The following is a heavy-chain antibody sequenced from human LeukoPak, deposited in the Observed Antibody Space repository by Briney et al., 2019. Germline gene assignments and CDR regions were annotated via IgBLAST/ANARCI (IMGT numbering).Heavy chain of an antibody. D-gene: IGHD6-13*01. V-gene: IGHV3-21*01. CDR3: ARDWVSIAAAPDPFDY. J-gene: IGHJ4*02. CDR1: GFTFSGYE. Sequence: PGGSLRLSCAASGFTFSGYEMNWVRQAPGKGLEWVSSISSSSSYIYYADSVKGRFTISRDNAKNSLYLQMNSLRAEDTAVYYCARDWVSIAAAPDPFDYWGQGTLVTVSS. CDR2: ISSSSSYI.